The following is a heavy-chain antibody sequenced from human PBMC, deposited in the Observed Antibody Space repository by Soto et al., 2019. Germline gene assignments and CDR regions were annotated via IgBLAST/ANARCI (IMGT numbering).Heavy chain of an antibody. V-gene: IGHV4-59*02. CDR1: GGSVTTY. CDR3: AASYCSDGVSCNWFDP. D-gene: IGHD2-8*01. J-gene: IGHJ5*02. CDR2: INYSATT. Sequence: QVQLQESGPGLVKASETLSLTCPVSGGSVTTYWGWXRQPPGKGLEWIGYINYSATTKYXXXXXXXXXXXXXXXXXXXXXXXXSVTAADTAVYYCAASYCSDGVSCNWFDPWGQGILVIVSS.